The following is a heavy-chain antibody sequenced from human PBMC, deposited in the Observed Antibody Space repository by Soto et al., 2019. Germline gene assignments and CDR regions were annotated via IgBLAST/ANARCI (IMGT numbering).Heavy chain of an antibody. Sequence: VGCTASRDTVNSSTITLSRHKHGQGLEWMGRIIPILGIANYAQKFQGRVTITADKSTSTAYMELSSLRSEDTAVYYCAREEDDYIWGSLNPASDYYYYMAVWGKGTTVTVSS. D-gene: IGHD3-16*01. J-gene: IGHJ6*03. CDR3: AREEDDYIWGSLNPASDYYYYMAV. V-gene: IGHV1-69*04. CDR2: IIPILGIA. CDR1: RDTVNSST.